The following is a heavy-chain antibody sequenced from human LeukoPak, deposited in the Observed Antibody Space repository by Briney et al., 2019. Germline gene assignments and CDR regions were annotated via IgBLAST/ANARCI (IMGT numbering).Heavy chain of an antibody. Sequence: SETLSLTCTVSGDSINNYYWSWIRQPPGKGLEWIGHIYYSGSTNYSPSLKSRVTMSVDTSKNQFSLKLTSVTPADTAVYYCARSDGYGLVDIWGQGTMVTVSS. J-gene: IGHJ3*02. CDR1: GDSINNYY. V-gene: IGHV4-59*01. CDR2: IYYSGST. CDR3: ARSDGYGLVDI. D-gene: IGHD3-10*01.